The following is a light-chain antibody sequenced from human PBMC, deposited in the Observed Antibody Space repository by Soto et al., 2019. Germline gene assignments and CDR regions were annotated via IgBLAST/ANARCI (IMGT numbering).Light chain of an antibody. Sequence: QTALTQPASVYGSPGQWTTISCTGTSSDVGGYNYVSWYQHHPGKAPKLMIYDVTNRPSGVSNRFSGSKSGNTASLTISGLQTEDEADYYCSSYTSSNTYVFGTGTKVTVL. CDR1: SSDVGGYNY. J-gene: IGLJ1*01. V-gene: IGLV2-14*03. CDR2: DVT. CDR3: SSYTSSNTYV.